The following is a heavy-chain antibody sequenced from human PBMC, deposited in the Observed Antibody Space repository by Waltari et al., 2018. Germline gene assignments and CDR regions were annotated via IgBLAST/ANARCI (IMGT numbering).Heavy chain of an antibody. V-gene: IGHV4-38-2*02. CDR2: IYHSGST. D-gene: IGHD3-22*01. Sequence: QVQLQESGPGLVKPSETLSLTCTVSGYSISSGYYWGWIRQPPGKGLEWIGSIYHSGSTYYNPSLKSRVTISVDTSKNQFSLKLSSVTAADTAVYYCARDLVSSSGYPGHYFDYWGQGTLVTVSS. CDR1: GYSISSGYY. J-gene: IGHJ4*02. CDR3: ARDLVSSSGYPGHYFDY.